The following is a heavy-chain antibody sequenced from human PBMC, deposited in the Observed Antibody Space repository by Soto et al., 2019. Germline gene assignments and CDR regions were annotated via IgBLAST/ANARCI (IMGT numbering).Heavy chain of an antibody. J-gene: IGHJ6*04. Sequence: PGESLKISCKGSGYSFSSYWIGWVRQMPGKGLEWMGIIYPGDSDTRYSPSFQGQVTISADKSISTAYLQWSSLKASDTAMYYCTRTLAAGKNYYGLDVWGTGTTVTVSS. CDR1: GYSFSSYW. CDR3: TRTLAAGKNYYGLDV. CDR2: IYPGDSDT. V-gene: IGHV5-51*01. D-gene: IGHD6-13*01.